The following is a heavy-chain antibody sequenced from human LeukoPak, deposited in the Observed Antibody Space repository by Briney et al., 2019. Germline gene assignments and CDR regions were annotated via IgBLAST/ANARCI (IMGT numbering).Heavy chain of an antibody. CDR2: IFWNGDRT. V-gene: IGHV3-20*04. D-gene: IGHD1-26*01. J-gene: IGHJ5*02. CDR3: ARVRASGPFAPLDT. CDR1: GFTFSSYA. Sequence: GGSLRLSCAASGFTFSSYAMSWVRQPPGKGLEGVAGIFWNGDRTTYGDSVKGRVVISRDNTKRSLYLQLESLGVEDTAVYYCARVRASGPFAPLDTWGQGTLVTVAS.